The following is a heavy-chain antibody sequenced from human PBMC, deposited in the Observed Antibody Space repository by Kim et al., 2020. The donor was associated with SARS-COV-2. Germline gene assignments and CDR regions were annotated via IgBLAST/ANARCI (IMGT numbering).Heavy chain of an antibody. Sequence: SETLSLTCTVSGGSISSYYWSWIRQPPGKGLEWIGYIYYSGSTNYNPSLKSRVTISVDTSKNQFSLKLSSVTAADTAVYYCARVVRGVCFDPWGQGTLVTVSS. CDR2: IYYSGST. CDR1: GGSISSYY. V-gene: IGHV4-59*13. D-gene: IGHD3-10*01. J-gene: IGHJ5*02. CDR3: ARVVRGVCFDP.